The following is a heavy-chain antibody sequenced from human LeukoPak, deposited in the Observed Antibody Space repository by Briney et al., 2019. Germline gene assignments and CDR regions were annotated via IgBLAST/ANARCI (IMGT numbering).Heavy chain of an antibody. CDR2: INSDGSST. Sequence: YPGGSLRLSCAVSGFTVSNNFMSWVRQAPGKGLEWVSRINSDGSSTSYADSVKGRFTISRDNAKNTLYLQMNSLRAEDTAVYYCARVDDYGGFDYWGQGTLVTVSS. J-gene: IGHJ4*02. V-gene: IGHV3-74*01. CDR3: ARVDDYGGFDY. D-gene: IGHD4-23*01. CDR1: GFTVSNNF.